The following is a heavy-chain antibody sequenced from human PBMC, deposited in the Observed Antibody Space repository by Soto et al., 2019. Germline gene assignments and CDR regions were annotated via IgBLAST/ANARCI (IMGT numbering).Heavy chain of an antibody. CDR2: IHTASGET. CDR3: ARDEDV. Sequence: QVHLVQSGAEVKKPGASVKVSCKASGSSSNIYKIHWVRQAPGQGLEWMGWIHTASGETKYSQKLQDRVTITRDTSASTAYMELSSLTSEDTATYYCARDEDVWGQGTTVTVSS. V-gene: IGHV1-3*04. J-gene: IGHJ6*02. CDR1: GSSSNIYK.